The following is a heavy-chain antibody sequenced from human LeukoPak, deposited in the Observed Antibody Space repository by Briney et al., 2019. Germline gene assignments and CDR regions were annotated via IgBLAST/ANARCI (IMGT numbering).Heavy chain of an antibody. J-gene: IGHJ4*02. CDR3: ARGRATAFNY. V-gene: IGHV4-30-4*01. Sequence: SETLSLTCTVSGGSISSGDYYWSWIRQPPGKGLEWIGYIYYSGSTYYNPSLKSRVTISLDTSKNQFSLKLNSVTAADTAMYYYARGRATAFNYWGQGTLVTVSS. CDR1: GGSISSGDYY. CDR2: IYYSGST. D-gene: IGHD1-26*01.